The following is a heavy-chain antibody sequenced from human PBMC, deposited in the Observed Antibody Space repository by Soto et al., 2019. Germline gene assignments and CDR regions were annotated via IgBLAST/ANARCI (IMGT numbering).Heavy chain of an antibody. V-gene: IGHV3-23*01. J-gene: IGHJ6*02. CDR1: GFSFSSYA. Sequence: LRLSCAASGFSFSSYAMSWVRQAPGKGLEWVSAISGSGGSTYYADSVKGRFTISRDNSKNTLYLQMNSLRAEDTAVYYCAKDIMVRGVIIAQPWDYYYYGTDVWGQGTTVTVSS. CDR2: ISGSGGST. D-gene: IGHD3-10*01. CDR3: AKDIMVRGVIIAQPWDYYYYGTDV.